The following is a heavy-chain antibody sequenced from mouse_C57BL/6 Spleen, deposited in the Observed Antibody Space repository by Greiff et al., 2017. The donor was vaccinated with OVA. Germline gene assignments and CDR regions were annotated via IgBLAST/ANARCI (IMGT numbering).Heavy chain of an antibody. CDR1: GFNIKDDY. J-gene: IGHJ2*01. Sequence: VQLQQSGAELVRPGASVKLSCTASGFNIKDDYMHWVKQRPEQGLEWIGWLDPENGDTEYASKFQGKATITADTSSNTAYLQLSSLTSEDTAVYYCTRATRYYFDYWGQGTTLTVSS. CDR2: LDPENGDT. V-gene: IGHV14-4*01. D-gene: IGHD3-1*01. CDR3: TRATRYYFDY.